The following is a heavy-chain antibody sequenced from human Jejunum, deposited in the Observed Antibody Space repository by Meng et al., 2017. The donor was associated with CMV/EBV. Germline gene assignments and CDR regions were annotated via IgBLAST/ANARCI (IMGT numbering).Heavy chain of an antibody. J-gene: IGHJ4*02. D-gene: IGHD2-21*01. CDR2: IRSKANSYAT. CDR3: ARQARDGDCCLDY. V-gene: IGHV3-73*01. CDR1: FTVSGSA. Sequence: FTVSGSAIPWVRQASGKGREWVGRIRSKANSYATVYAATMKGRFTISRDDSENTAYLQMNSLKTEDTAVYYCARQARDGDCCLDYWGQGTLVTVSS.